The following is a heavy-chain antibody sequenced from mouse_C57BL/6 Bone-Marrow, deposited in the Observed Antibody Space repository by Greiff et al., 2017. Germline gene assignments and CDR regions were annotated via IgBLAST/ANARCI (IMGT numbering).Heavy chain of an antibody. CDR3: AGAYYYGSWFAY. J-gene: IGHJ3*01. D-gene: IGHD1-1*01. Sequence: EVQRVESGGDLVKPGGSLKLSCAASGFTFSSYGMSWVRQTPDKRLEWVATISSGGSYTYYPDSVKGRFTLSRDNDKNTLYLQRSSLKSEDTAMFYCAGAYYYGSWFAYWGQGTLVTVSA. V-gene: IGHV5-6*01. CDR2: ISSGGSYT. CDR1: GFTFSSYG.